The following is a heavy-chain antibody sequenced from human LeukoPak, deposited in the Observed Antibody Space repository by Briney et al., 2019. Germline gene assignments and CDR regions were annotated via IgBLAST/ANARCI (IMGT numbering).Heavy chain of an antibody. D-gene: IGHD3-10*01. V-gene: IGHV4-39*07. Sequence: PSETLSLTCTVSGGSISSSSYYWGWIRQPPGKGLEWIGSIYYSGSTYYNPSLKSRVTISVDTSKNQFSLKLSSVTAADTAVYYCAGDLFGTPPAYGWIFDYWGQGTLVTVSS. CDR2: IYYSGST. CDR1: GGSISSSSYY. J-gene: IGHJ4*02. CDR3: AGDLFGTPPAYGWIFDY.